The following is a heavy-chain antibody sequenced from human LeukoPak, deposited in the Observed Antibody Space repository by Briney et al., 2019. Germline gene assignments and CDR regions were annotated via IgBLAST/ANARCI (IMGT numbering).Heavy chain of an antibody. Sequence: PGGSLRLSCAASGFTFSSYWMHWVRQAPGKGLEWVAVISYDGSNKYYADSVKGRFTISRDNSKNTLYLQMSSLRAEDTAVYYCARDIKYYYDSSGYYHYWGQGTLVTVSS. CDR2: ISYDGSNK. D-gene: IGHD3-22*01. V-gene: IGHV3-30-3*01. CDR3: ARDIKYYYDSSGYYHY. CDR1: GFTFSSYW. J-gene: IGHJ4*02.